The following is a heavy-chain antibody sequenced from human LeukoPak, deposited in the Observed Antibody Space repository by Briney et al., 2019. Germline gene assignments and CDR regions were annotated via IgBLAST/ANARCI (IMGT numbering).Heavy chain of an antibody. J-gene: IGHJ6*02. CDR2: IYYSGST. CDR1: GGSISSYY. CDR3: AREGDYYYYGMDV. V-gene: IGHV4-59*01. Sequence: SETLSLTCTVSGGSISSYYWSWIRNPPGTGLEWIGYIYYSGSTNYNPSLKSRVTISVDTSKNQFSLKLSSVTAADTAVYYCAREGDYYYYGMDVWGQGTTVTVSS.